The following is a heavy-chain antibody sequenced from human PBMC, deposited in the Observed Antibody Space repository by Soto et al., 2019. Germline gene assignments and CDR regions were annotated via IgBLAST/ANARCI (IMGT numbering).Heavy chain of an antibody. CDR2: IYYSGST. CDR1: GGSINSGGYY. CDR3: AREEVAYYDSGRYNWFDP. V-gene: IGHV4-31*03. D-gene: IGHD3-10*01. Sequence: SETLSLTCTVSGGSINSGGYYWSGIRQYPGKGLEWIGYIYYSGSTYYNPSLKSRVTMSVDTSNNQFSVKLSSVTAADTAIYYCAREEVAYYDSGRYNWFDPWGQGTLVTVSS. J-gene: IGHJ5*02.